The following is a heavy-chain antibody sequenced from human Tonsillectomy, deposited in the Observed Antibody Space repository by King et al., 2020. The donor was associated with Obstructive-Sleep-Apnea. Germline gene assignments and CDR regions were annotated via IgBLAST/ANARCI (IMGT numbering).Heavy chain of an antibody. CDR2: IIPIIGIA. CDR1: GGTFSSYA. CDR3: ARDRDDRSGYSPNFAY. J-gene: IGHJ4*02. V-gene: IGHV1-69*04. D-gene: IGHD3-22*01. Sequence: KASGGTFSSYAISWVRQAPGQGLEWMGRIIPIIGIANYAQKFQCRVTITADKSTSTSYMELSSLRSEDTAVYYFARDRDDRSGYSPNFAYWGQGTLVNVSS.